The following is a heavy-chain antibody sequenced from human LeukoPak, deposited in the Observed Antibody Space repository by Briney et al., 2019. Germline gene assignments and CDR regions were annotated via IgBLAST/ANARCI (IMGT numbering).Heavy chain of an antibody. Sequence: GGSLRLSCAASGFTFSSYAMSWVRQAPGKGLEWVSAISGSGGSTYYAGSVKGRFTISRDNSKNTLYLQMNSLRAEDTAVYYCAKGITMVRGVTYFDYWGQGTLVTVSS. D-gene: IGHD3-10*01. CDR2: ISGSGGST. CDR3: AKGITMVRGVTYFDY. V-gene: IGHV3-23*01. J-gene: IGHJ4*02. CDR1: GFTFSSYA.